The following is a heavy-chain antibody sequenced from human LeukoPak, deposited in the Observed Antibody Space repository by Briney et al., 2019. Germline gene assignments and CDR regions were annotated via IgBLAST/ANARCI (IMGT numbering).Heavy chain of an antibody. D-gene: IGHD2-21*02. V-gene: IGHV4-4*02. J-gene: IGHJ3*02. CDR1: GDSISNNNW. Sequence: PSETLSLTCAVSGDSISNNNWWSWVRQPPGKGLEWIGEIFHSGDTNYKPSLKSRVTISVDKSKNPFSLKLSSVTAADTAVYYCAGAHCGGDCYSGRAFDIWGQGTMVTVSS. CDR3: AGAHCGGDCYSGRAFDI. CDR2: IFHSGDT.